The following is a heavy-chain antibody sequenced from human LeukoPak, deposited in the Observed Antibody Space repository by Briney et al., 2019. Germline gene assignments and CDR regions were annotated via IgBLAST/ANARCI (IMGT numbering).Heavy chain of an antibody. J-gene: IGHJ5*02. Sequence: ASVKVSCKTSGYTFTGFYINWVRQAPGQGLEWVGWLNPNSGGTNSAQKYQGRVTMTRDTSISTAYMELSRLKSDDTAIYYCVRGGTSRFGPYYHFFDPWGQGTLLTVSS. CDR1: GYTFTGFY. V-gene: IGHV1-2*02. CDR2: LNPNSGGT. CDR3: VRGGTSRFGPYYHFFDP. D-gene: IGHD3/OR15-3a*01.